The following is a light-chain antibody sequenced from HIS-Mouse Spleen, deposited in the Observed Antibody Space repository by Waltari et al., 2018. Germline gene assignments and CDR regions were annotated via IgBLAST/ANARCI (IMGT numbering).Light chain of an antibody. Sequence: QSALTQPASVSGSPGQSITISCTGTSSDVGSYNLVSWYQQHPGKAPKLMIYEGSKRRAGVSNLFSGSKSGNTASLTISGLQAEDEADYYCCSYAGSSTVVFGGGTKLTVL. CDR3: CSYAGSSTVV. CDR2: EGS. J-gene: IGLJ2*01. V-gene: IGLV2-23*01. CDR1: SSDVGSYNL.